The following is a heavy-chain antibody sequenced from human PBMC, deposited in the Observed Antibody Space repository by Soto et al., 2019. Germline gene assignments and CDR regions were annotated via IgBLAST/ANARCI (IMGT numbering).Heavy chain of an antibody. CDR1: GYTFINYY. D-gene: IGHD2-8*02. J-gene: IGHJ4*02. Sequence: QVQLVQSGAEVKKPGASVKVSCKASGYTFINYYIHWVRQAPGHGLEWMAIINPTGGSTNYAQKCQGRLTLTMDTSTTTVYMELSSLTSDDTAIYYCARQLAAGDVWGQGTRVTVSS. V-gene: IGHV1-46*01. CDR3: ARQLAAGDV. CDR2: INPTGGST.